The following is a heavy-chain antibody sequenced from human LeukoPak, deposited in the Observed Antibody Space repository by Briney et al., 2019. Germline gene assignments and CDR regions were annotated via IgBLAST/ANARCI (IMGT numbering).Heavy chain of an antibody. Sequence: SETLSLTCAVYGGSFSGYYWSWIRQPPGKGLEWIGEINHSGSTNYNPSLKSRVTISVDTSKNQFSLKLSSVTAADTAVYYCARGWYYDILTGYSPTFDYWGQGTLSPSPQ. CDR3: ARGWYYDILTGYSPTFDY. J-gene: IGHJ4*02. V-gene: IGHV4-34*01. CDR2: INHSGST. CDR1: GGSFSGYY. D-gene: IGHD3-9*01.